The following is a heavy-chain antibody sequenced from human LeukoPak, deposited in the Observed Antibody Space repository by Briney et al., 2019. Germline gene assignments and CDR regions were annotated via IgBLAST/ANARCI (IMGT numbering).Heavy chain of an antibody. J-gene: IGHJ4*02. CDR1: GFTFNEHH. D-gene: IGHD1-7*01. CDR3: ARSPRGTSPFDY. CDR2: IRNKANRYTT. V-gene: IGHV3-72*01. Sequence: GGSLRLSCGASGFTFNEHHMDWVRQAPGKGLEWVARIRNKANRYTTEYAASVKGRFTISRDDSKNSLFLQMNGLKTEDTAVYYCARSPRGTSPFDYWGQGTLVTVSS.